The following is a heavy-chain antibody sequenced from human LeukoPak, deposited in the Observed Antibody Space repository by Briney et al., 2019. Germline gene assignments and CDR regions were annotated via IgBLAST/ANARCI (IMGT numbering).Heavy chain of an antibody. V-gene: IGHV4-30-4*01. CDR2: IYYSGST. J-gene: IGHJ6*04. Sequence: PSETLSLTRTVSGGSISSGDYYWSWIRQPPGKGLEWIGYIYYSGSTYYNPSLKSRVTISVDTSKNQFSLKLSSVTAADTAVYYCARGDIVVVPAAVIYYCYGMDVWGKGTTVTVSS. D-gene: IGHD2-2*01. CDR1: GGSISSGDYY. CDR3: ARGDIVVVPAAVIYYCYGMDV.